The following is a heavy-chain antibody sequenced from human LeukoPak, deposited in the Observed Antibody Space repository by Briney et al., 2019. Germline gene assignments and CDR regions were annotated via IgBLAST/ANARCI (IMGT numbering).Heavy chain of an antibody. CDR1: GFTFSNYW. J-gene: IGHJ3*02. CDR3: AKEYYDYVWGSYRHAFDI. Sequence: PGGSLRLSCAASGFTFSNYWMSWVRQAPGKGLEWVSALSGSGGSRNYADSVKGRFTISRDNSKNTLYLQMNSLRAEDTAVYYCAKEYYDYVWGSYRHAFDIWGQGTMVTVSS. D-gene: IGHD3-16*02. CDR2: LSGSGGSR. V-gene: IGHV3-23*01.